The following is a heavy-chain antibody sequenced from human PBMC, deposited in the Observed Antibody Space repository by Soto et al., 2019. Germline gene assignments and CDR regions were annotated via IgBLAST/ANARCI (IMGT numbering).Heavy chain of an antibody. CDR2: INPKGGGT. V-gene: IGHV1-2*04. CDR1: GYSFTEYD. Sequence: GASVKVSFKASGYSFTEYDIHWVRQAPGQGLEWLGRINPKGGGTSTAQKFQGWVTMTRDRSISTVYMELTRLRSDDTAVYFCARGHSTDCSNGVCSFFYNHEMDVWGQGTTVTVSS. D-gene: IGHD2-8*01. CDR3: ARGHSTDCSNGVCSFFYNHEMDV. J-gene: IGHJ6*02.